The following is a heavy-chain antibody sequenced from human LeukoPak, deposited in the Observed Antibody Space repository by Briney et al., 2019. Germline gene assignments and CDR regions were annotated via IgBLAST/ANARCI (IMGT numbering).Heavy chain of an antibody. CDR3: ARGSSEQDY. D-gene: IGHD6-19*01. V-gene: IGHV3-23*01. Sequence: GGSLRLSCAASGLTFSRYAMSWVRQAPGKGLEWVSHISGSGGRTYYADSVKGRFTISRDNSKEMVYLQMNSLRAEDTAVYYCARGSSEQDYWGQGTLVTVSS. J-gene: IGHJ4*02. CDR1: GLTFSRYA. CDR2: ISGSGGRT.